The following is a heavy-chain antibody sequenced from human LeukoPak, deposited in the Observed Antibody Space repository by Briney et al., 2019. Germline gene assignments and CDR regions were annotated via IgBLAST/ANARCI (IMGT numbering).Heavy chain of an antibody. J-gene: IGHJ4*02. D-gene: IGHD3-3*01. CDR1: GFTFSSYW. V-gene: IGHV3-7*01. Sequence: GGSLRLSCAASGFTFSSYWMSWVRQAPGKGLEWVANIKQDGSEKYYVDSVKGRFTISRDNAKNSLYLQMNSLRAEDTAVYYCARSDFWSGYCHFDYWGQGTPVTVSS. CDR2: IKQDGSEK. CDR3: ARSDFWSGYCHFDY.